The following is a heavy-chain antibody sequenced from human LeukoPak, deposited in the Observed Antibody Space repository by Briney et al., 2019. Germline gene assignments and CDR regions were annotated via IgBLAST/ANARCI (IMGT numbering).Heavy chain of an antibody. J-gene: IGHJ4*02. V-gene: IGHV3-30*18. CDR1: GFTFSSYG. CDR3: AKGGTAMVFDY. D-gene: IGHD5-18*01. Sequence: GRSLRLSCVASGFTFSSYGMHWVRQAPGKGLEWVAVISYDGSNKYYADSVKGRFTISRDNSKNALYLQMNSLRAEDTAVYYCAKGGTAMVFDYWGQGTPVTVSS. CDR2: ISYDGSNK.